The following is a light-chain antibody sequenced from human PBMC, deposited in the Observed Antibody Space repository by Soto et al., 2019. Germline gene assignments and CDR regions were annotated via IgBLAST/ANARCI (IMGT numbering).Light chain of an antibody. CDR2: RNN. V-gene: IGLV1-47*01. CDR3: AVWDDSLSGVV. J-gene: IGLJ2*01. CDR1: SSNIGSNY. Sequence: QSVLTQPPSASGTLGQRVTISCSGSSSNIGSNYVYWYQQLPGTAPKLLIYRNNHRPSGVPDRFSGSKSGTSASLAISGLRSEDEADYYCAVWDDSLSGVVFGGGTKVTVL.